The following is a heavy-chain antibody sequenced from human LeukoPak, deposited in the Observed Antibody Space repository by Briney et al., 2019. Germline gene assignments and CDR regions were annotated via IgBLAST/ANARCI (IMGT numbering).Heavy chain of an antibody. D-gene: IGHD3-10*01. V-gene: IGHV4-34*01. Sequence: KPSETLSLTCAVYGGSFSGYYWSWIRQPPGKGLEWIGEINHSGSTNYNPSLKSRVTISVDTSKNQFSLKLSSVTAADTAVYYCARGRPRTYYYGSGSLIDYWGQGTLVTVSS. CDR2: INHSGST. CDR1: GGSFSGYY. J-gene: IGHJ4*02. CDR3: ARGRPRTYYYGSGSLIDY.